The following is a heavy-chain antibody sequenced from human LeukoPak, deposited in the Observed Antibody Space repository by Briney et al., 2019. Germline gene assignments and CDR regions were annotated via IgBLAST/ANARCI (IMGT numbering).Heavy chain of an antibody. CDR1: GGSISSGSYY. CDR3: ARGPAIAAAGKGYYMGV. D-gene: IGHD6-13*01. CDR2: IYTSGST. Sequence: SETLSLTCTVSGGSISSGSYYWSWIRQPAGKGLEWIGRIYTSGSTNYNPSLKSRVTISVDTSKNQFSLKLSSVTAADTAVYYCARGPAIAAAGKGYYMGVWGQGTLVTVSS. V-gene: IGHV4-61*02. J-gene: IGHJ4*02.